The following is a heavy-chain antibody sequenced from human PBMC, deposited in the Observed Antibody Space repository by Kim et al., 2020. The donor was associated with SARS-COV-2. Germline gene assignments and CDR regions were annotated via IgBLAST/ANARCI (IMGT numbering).Heavy chain of an antibody. CDR1: GGTFSDYT. V-gene: IGHV1-69*13. D-gene: IGHD3-9*01. J-gene: IGHJ6*02. CDR3: AKFDYWRGMDD. Sequence: SVKVSCKASGGTFSDYTISWVRQAPGHGLEWMGSVIPIFGPTNYAQKFQGRVTISADETTSTAYMEMSSLESEDTGVYYCAKFDYWRGMDDWGQGTKVIVSS. CDR2: VIPIFGPT.